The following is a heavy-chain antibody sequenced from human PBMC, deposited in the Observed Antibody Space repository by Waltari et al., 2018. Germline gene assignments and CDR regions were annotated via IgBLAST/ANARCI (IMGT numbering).Heavy chain of an antibody. CDR2: IHNDGTT. D-gene: IGHD3-16*02. V-gene: IGHV4-59*08. J-gene: IGHJ4*02. Sequence: QVQLQESGPGLVKPSETLSLTCSVSSGSFNNNYWNWIRQPPGKGLEWIGYIHNDGTTHYNPSLKSRVTISVDTSKNQFSLKLTSVSAADTAVYYCARHGVIADRGGYYFEYWGQGTLVTVSS. CDR1: SGSFNNNY. CDR3: ARHGVIADRGGYYFEY.